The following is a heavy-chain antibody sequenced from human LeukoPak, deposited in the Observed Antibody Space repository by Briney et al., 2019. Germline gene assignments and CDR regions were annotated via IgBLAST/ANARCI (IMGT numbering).Heavy chain of an antibody. CDR1: GFTFSSYA. V-gene: IGHV3-30*04. CDR3: AKDWEPPSSPMYSLHYYDSSGYYRQAFDY. J-gene: IGHJ4*02. D-gene: IGHD3-22*01. Sequence: PGGSLRLSCAASGFTFSSYAMHWVRQAPGKGLEWVAVISYDGSNKYYADSVKGRFTISRDNSKNTLYLQMNSLRAEDTAVYYCAKDWEPPSSPMYSLHYYDSSGYYRQAFDYWGQGTLVTVSS. CDR2: ISYDGSNK.